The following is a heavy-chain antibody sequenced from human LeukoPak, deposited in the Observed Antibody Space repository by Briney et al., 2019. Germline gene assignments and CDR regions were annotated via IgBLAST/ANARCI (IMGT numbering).Heavy chain of an antibody. V-gene: IGHV4-59*01. Sequence: SETLSLTCAVYGGSFSSYYWSWIRQPPGKGLEWIGYIYYSGSTNYNPSLKSRVTISVDTSKNQFSLKLSSVTAADTAVYYCARGVPKYSYGFMSYYYYGMDVWGQGTTVTVSS. CDR1: GGSFSSYY. CDR3: ARGVPKYSYGFMSYYYYGMDV. CDR2: IYYSGST. D-gene: IGHD5-18*01. J-gene: IGHJ6*02.